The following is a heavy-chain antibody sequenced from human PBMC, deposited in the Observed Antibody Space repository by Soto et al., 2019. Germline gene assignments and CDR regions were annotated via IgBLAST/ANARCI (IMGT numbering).Heavy chain of an antibody. CDR2: ISGSGGST. CDR1: GFTFSSYA. J-gene: IGHJ6*02. D-gene: IGHD3-10*01. CDR3: AKELFNMVRVVIIIEELYYYYGMDV. V-gene: IGHV3-23*01. Sequence: EVQLLESGGGLVQPGGSLRLSCAASGFTFSSYAMSWVRQAPGKGLEWVSAISGSGGSTYYADSVKGRFTISRDNSKNTLYLQMNILRAEDTAVYYCAKELFNMVRVVIIIEELYYYYGMDVWGQGTTVTFSS.